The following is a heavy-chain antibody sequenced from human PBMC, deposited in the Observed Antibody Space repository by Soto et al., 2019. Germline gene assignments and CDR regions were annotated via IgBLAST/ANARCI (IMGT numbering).Heavy chain of an antibody. CDR1: GFTFSSYA. D-gene: IGHD1-7*01. CDR3: AKATDWNYGVFDY. J-gene: IGHJ4*02. CDR2: ISGSGGRT. Sequence: EVQLLESGGGLVQPGGSLRLSCAASGFTFSSYAMSWVRQAPGKGLEWVSAISGSGGRTYYADSVKGRFTISRDNAKNTLYLQMNSLRAEDTAVYYCAKATDWNYGVFDYWGQGTLVTVSS. V-gene: IGHV3-23*01.